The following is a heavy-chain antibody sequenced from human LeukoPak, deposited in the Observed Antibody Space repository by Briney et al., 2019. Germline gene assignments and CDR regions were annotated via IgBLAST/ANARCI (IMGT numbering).Heavy chain of an antibody. D-gene: IGHD5-24*01. Sequence: GTSLRLSCAASGFTFSSYGMHWVRQAPGKGLEWVAVISYDGSHQYYADSVKGRFTISRDKSENTLYLQMNSLRAEDTAVYYCARGRNAYTFDNWGQGTLVTVSS. CDR2: ISYDGSHQ. V-gene: IGHV3-30*03. CDR3: ARGRNAYTFDN. CDR1: GFTFSSYG. J-gene: IGHJ4*02.